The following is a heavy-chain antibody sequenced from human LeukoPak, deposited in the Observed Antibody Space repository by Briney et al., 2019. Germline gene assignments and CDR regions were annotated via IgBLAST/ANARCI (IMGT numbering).Heavy chain of an antibody. V-gene: IGHV4-34*01. CDR2: INHSGST. D-gene: IGHD3-10*01. J-gene: IGHJ4*02. Sequence: SETLSLTCAVYGGSFSGDYWSWIRQPPGKGLEWIGEINHSGSTNYNPSLKSRVTISVDTSKNQFSLKLSSVTAADTAVCYCARVSYGSGSIDYWGQGTLVTVSS. CDR3: ARVSYGSGSIDY. CDR1: GGSFSGDY.